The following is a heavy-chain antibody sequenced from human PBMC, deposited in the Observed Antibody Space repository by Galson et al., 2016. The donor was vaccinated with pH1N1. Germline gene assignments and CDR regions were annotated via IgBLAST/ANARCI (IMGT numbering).Heavy chain of an antibody. CDR3: ATSSPHITGTTGFFGLDV. CDR1: TYSFSGYY. J-gene: IGHJ6*02. Sequence: SVKVSCKASTYSFSGYYIHWVRQAPGQGLEWMGWISPDSGGTVYAQKFQDWVTTTWDTSISTTYMEVTRLTSDDTAVYFCATSSPHITGTTGFFGLDVWGQGTTVTVSS. CDR2: ISPDSGGT. V-gene: IGHV1-2*04. D-gene: IGHD1-7*01.